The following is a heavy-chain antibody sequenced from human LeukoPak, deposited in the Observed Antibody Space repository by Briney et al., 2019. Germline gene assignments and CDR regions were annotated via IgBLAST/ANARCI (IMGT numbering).Heavy chain of an antibody. V-gene: IGHV4-31*03. J-gene: IGHJ4*02. Sequence: SETLSLTCTVSGGSISSGGYYWSWIRQHPGKGLEWIGYIYYSGSTYYNPSLKSRVTISVDTSKNQFSLKLSSVTAADTAVYYCAGTADYYDSSGYYYWGQGTLVTVSS. CDR3: AGTADYYDSSGYYY. D-gene: IGHD3-22*01. CDR1: GGSISSGGYY. CDR2: IYYSGST.